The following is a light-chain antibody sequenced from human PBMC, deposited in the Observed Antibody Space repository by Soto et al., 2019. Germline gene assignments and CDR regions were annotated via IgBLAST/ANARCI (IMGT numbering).Light chain of an antibody. V-gene: IGKV3-20*01. CDR3: QQYLASPPGT. J-gene: IGKJ1*01. Sequence: EIVLTQSPGTLSLSPGERATLSCRASQSVNSGYLAWYQQKPGQAPRLLIYGTSTRAAGVPDRFSGSGSGTDFTLTISRLEPEDFAVYSCQQYLASPPGTFGQGTKVE. CDR1: QSVNSGY. CDR2: GTS.